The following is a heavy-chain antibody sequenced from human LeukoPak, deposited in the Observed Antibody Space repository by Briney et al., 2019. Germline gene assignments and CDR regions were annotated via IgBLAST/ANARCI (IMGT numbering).Heavy chain of an antibody. Sequence: GESLKISCQVSGYIFTHYWIAWVRQMPGKGLESMGILYPADSDTTYSPSFQGQVTISADKSISTVYLQWSSLKASDTAMYYCARQSRDGSKARGYYFDYWGQGTLVTVSS. CDR3: ARQSRDGSKARGYYFDY. V-gene: IGHV5-51*01. J-gene: IGHJ4*02. CDR1: GYIFTHYW. CDR2: LYPADSDT. D-gene: IGHD3-10*01.